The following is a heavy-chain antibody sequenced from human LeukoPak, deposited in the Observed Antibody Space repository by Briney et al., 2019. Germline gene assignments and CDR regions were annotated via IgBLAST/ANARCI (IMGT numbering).Heavy chain of an antibody. CDR2: MYHSGST. D-gene: IGHD3-22*01. V-gene: IGHV4-59*04. Sequence: SETLSLTCTVSGGSISSYYWSWIRQPPGKGLEWIGSMYHSGSTYYNPSLKSRVTISVDTSKSQFSLKLSSVTAADTAVYYCATDSSGYYFFDYWGQGTLVTVSS. CDR3: ATDSSGYYFFDY. CDR1: GGSISSYY. J-gene: IGHJ4*02.